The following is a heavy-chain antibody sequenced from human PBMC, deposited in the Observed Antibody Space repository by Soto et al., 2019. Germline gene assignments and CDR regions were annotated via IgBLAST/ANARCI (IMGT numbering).Heavy chain of an antibody. CDR3: AKVAVRGVIMWWFDP. D-gene: IGHD3-10*01. CDR1: GFTFSSYG. V-gene: IGHV3-30*18. Sequence: GGSLRLSCAASGFTFSSYGMHWVRQAPGKGLEWVAVISYDGSNKYYADSVKGRFTISRDNSKNTLYLQMNSLRAEDTAVYYCAKVAVRGVIMWWFDPWGQGTLVTVSS. J-gene: IGHJ5*02. CDR2: ISYDGSNK.